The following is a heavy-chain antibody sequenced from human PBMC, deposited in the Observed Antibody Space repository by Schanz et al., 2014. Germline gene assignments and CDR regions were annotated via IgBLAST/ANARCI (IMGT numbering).Heavy chain of an antibody. V-gene: IGHV3-11*01. CDR3: ARIGGSVFDY. J-gene: IGHJ4*02. Sequence: QVHLLESGGGLVELGGSLRLSGEASGFSSSDYYMGWIRQAPGKGLEWVSYVSRSTPDIYYADSVKGRFTMSRDNSKNSLYLQMNSLRAEDTAVYYCARIGGSVFDYWAQGTLVTVSS. CDR1: GFSSSDYY. D-gene: IGHD3-10*01. CDR2: VSRSTPDI.